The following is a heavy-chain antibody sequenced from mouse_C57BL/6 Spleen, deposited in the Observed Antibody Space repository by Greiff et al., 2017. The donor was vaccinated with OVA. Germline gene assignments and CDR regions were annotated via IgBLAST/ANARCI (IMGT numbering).Heavy chain of an antibody. CDR1: GFTFSSYA. Sequence: EVQRVESGEGLVKPGGSLKLSCAASGFTFSSYAMSWVRQTPEKRLEWVAYISSGGDYIYYADTVKGRFTISRDNARNNLYLQMSSRKSEDTAMYYCTSVTHLSFAYWGQGTTLTVSS. D-gene: IGHD2-1*01. J-gene: IGHJ2*01. V-gene: IGHV5-9-1*02. CDR3: TSVTHLSFAY. CDR2: ISSGGDYI.